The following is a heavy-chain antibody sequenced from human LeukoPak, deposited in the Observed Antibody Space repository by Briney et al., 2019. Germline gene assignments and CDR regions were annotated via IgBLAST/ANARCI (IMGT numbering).Heavy chain of an antibody. CDR1: GGSFSTTRYY. V-gene: IGHV4-39*01. Sequence: SETLSLTCTVSGGSFSTTRYYWAWLRQSPGKGLEWIGSISYFGSAYYRPSLQSRATISMDSSKTQLSLTLSSVTATDTALYYCATHDEGSFFESWGQGALVTVS. J-gene: IGHJ4*02. D-gene: IGHD3-3*02. CDR2: ISYFGSA. CDR3: ATHDEGSFFES.